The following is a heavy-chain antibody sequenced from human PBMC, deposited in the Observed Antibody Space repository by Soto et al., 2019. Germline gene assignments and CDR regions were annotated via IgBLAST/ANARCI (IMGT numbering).Heavy chain of an antibody. V-gene: IGHV2-5*02. Sequence: ESGPTLVKPTQTLTLTCTFSGFSLSTSGVGVGWIRQPPGKALEWLALIYWDDDKRYSPSLKTRLTITKDTSKNQVVLTMTNMDPGDTATYYWSHCYCRGGSCDAVDGFDIWGQGTMDTVSS. CDR1: GFSLSTSGVG. D-gene: IGHD2-15*01. CDR2: IYWDDDK. J-gene: IGHJ3*02. CDR3: SHCYCRGGSCDAVDGFDI.